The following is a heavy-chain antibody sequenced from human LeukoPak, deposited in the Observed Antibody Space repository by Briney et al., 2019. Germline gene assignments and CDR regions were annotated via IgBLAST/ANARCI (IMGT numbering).Heavy chain of an antibody. CDR1: GFTFSDYY. Sequence: GGSLRLSCAASGFTFSDYYMSWIRQAPGKGLEWVSAISGSGGSTYYADSVKGRFTISRDNSKNTLYLQMNSLRAEDTAVYYCAKADYYDSSAEGYWGQGTLVTVSS. D-gene: IGHD3-22*01. CDR2: ISGSGGST. V-gene: IGHV3-23*01. J-gene: IGHJ4*02. CDR3: AKADYYDSSAEGY.